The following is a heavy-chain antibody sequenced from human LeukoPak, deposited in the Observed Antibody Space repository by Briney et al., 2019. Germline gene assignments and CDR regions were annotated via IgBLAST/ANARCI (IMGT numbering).Heavy chain of an antibody. J-gene: IGHJ5*02. D-gene: IGHD1-1*01. CDR3: AHAAFHWNPGSA. CDR2: ISSSGSTI. Sequence: PGGSLRLSCAASGFTFSDYYMSWIRQAPGKGLEWVSYISSSGSTIYYADSVKGRFTISRDNAKNSLYLQMNSLRADDTAVYYCAHAAFHWNPGSAWGQGTLVTVSS. CDR1: GFTFSDYY. V-gene: IGHV3-11*04.